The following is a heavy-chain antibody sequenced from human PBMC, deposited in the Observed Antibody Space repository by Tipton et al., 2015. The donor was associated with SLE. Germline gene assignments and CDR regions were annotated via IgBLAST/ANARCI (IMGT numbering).Heavy chain of an antibody. CDR2: IYYSGRT. V-gene: IGHV4-59*08. D-gene: IGHD6-13*01. Sequence: TLSLTCTVSGGSISSHYWSWIRQPPGKGLEWIGYIYYSGRTHYNPSLTSRGTMSVDTSKTQFSLKLSSVTAAATAVYYCARHPADAIANTSWGPGTLVAVS. CDR3: ARHPADAIANTS. CDR1: GGSISSHY. J-gene: IGHJ4*02.